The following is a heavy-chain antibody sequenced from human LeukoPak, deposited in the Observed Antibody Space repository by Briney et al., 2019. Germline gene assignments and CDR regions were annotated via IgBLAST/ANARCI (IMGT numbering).Heavy chain of an antibody. CDR3: ARVRVLRFLESVGYYGMDV. CDR1: GYTFTGYY. Sequence: ASVKVSCKASGYTFTGYYMHWVRQAPGQGLEWMGIINPSGGSTSYAQKFQDRVTMTRDTSTSTVYMELSSLRSEDTAVYYCARVRVLRFLESVGYYGMDVWGQGTTVTVSS. D-gene: IGHD3-3*01. CDR2: INPSGGST. V-gene: IGHV1-46*01. J-gene: IGHJ6*02.